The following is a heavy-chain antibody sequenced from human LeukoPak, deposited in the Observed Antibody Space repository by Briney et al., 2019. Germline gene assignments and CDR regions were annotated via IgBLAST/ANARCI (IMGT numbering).Heavy chain of an antibody. CDR2: ISGSGGST. CDR3: AKDWYYYDSSGYPPGY. CDR1: GFTFSSYG. J-gene: IGHJ4*02. V-gene: IGHV3-23*01. D-gene: IGHD3-22*01. Sequence: GGSLRLSCAASGFTFSSYGMSWVRQAPGKGLEWVSAISGSGGSTYYADSVKGRFTISRDNSKNTLYLQMNSLRAEDTAVYYCAKDWYYYDSSGYPPGYWGQGTLVTVSS.